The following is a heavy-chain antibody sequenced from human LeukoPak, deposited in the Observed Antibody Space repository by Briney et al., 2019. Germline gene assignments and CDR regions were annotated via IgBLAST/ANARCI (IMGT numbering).Heavy chain of an antibody. V-gene: IGHV1-2*02. CDR3: ARFHYDRRSAFDI. D-gene: IGHD3-22*01. Sequence: ASVKVSCKASGYIFTGYYMHWVRQVPGQGLEWMGRINPNSGGTNYAQKFQGRVTMTRDTSITTAYMELSRLRSDDTAVYYCARFHYDRRSAFDIWGQGTMVTVSS. CDR2: INPNSGGT. J-gene: IGHJ3*02. CDR1: GYIFTGYY.